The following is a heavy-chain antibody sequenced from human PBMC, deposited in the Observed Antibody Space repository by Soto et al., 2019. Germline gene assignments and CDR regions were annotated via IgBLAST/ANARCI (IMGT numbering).Heavy chain of an antibody. V-gene: IGHV3-33*01. CDR3: ARDEGQGSRSWYVNYYYYGMDV. J-gene: IGHJ6*02. CDR2: IWYDVSNK. CDR1: GFTFSSYG. D-gene: IGHD6-13*01. Sequence: GGSLRLSCAASGFTFSSYGMHWVRQAPGKGLEWVAVIWYDVSNKYYADSVKGRFTISRDNSKNTLYLQMNSLRAEDTAVYYCARDEGQGSRSWYVNYYYYGMDVWGQGTRVTVSS.